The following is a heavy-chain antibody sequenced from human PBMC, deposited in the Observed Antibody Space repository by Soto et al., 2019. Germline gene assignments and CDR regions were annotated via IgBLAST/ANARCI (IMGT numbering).Heavy chain of an antibody. V-gene: IGHV4-30-4*08. CDR3: ARENYYGSGRPVYNWFDP. Sequence: VKTSETPSLTCTVSGASIGSSEYNWSWIRQNPMKGLEWIGYIYYSGSTYYNPSLKSRVTISVDTSKNQFSLKLSSVTAADTAVYYCARENYYGSGRPVYNWFDPWGQGTLVTVSS. D-gene: IGHD3-10*01. CDR2: IYYSGST. J-gene: IGHJ5*02. CDR1: GASIGSSEYN.